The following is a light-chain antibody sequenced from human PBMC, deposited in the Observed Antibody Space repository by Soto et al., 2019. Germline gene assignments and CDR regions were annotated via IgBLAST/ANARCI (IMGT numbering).Light chain of an antibody. CDR3: QHYNNWPPLT. Sequence: EIVMTQSPATLSVSPGERATLSCRASQSVSNNLAWYLHKPGQAPRLLIYGASTRATGIPARFSGSGSGTEFTLTISSLQSEDFAVYYCQHYNNWPPLTFGGGTNVEIK. V-gene: IGKV3-15*01. J-gene: IGKJ4*01. CDR1: QSVSNN. CDR2: GAS.